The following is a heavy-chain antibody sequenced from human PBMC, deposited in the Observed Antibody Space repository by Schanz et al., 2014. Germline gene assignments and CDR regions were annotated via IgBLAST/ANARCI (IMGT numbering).Heavy chain of an antibody. CDR3: AKYGGELGVSFEY. D-gene: IGHD7-27*01. V-gene: IGHV3-7*01. J-gene: IGHJ4*02. Sequence: EVQLLESGGGFVQPGGSLRLSCVASGVTFSDYYMSWIRQAPGKGLEWVANIKQDGSEKYYVDSVKGRFTISRDNAKNSLYLQMNSLRPEDTAVYYCAKYGGELGVSFEYWGQGTLVTVSS. CDR1: GVTFSDYY. CDR2: IKQDGSEK.